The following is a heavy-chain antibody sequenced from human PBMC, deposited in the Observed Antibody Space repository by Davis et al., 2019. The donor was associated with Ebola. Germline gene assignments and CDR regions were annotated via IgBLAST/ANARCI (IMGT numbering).Heavy chain of an antibody. CDR3: AEGGMAAITEGPADY. Sequence: GGSLRLSCAASGFTFSSYAMHWVRQAPGKGLEWVALTSYDGSNSYYADSVKGRFTISRDNSKNTLYLQMNSLRGEDTAVYYCAEGGMAAITEGPADYWGQGTLVTVSS. J-gene: IGHJ4*02. V-gene: IGHV3-30*03. D-gene: IGHD5-24*01. CDR2: TSYDGSNS. CDR1: GFTFSSYA.